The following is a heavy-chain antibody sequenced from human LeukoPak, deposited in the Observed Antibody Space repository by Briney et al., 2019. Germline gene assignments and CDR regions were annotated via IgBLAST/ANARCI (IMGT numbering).Heavy chain of an antibody. CDR2: IIPILGIA. CDR1: GFTFSSYA. V-gene: IGHV1-69*04. Sequence: GGSLRLSCAASGFTFSSYAISWVRQAPGQGLEWMGRIIPILGIANYAQKFQGRVTITADKSTSTAYMELSSLRSEDTAVYYCARDRSFYDAFDIWGQGTMVTVSS. J-gene: IGHJ3*02. CDR3: ARDRSFYDAFDI.